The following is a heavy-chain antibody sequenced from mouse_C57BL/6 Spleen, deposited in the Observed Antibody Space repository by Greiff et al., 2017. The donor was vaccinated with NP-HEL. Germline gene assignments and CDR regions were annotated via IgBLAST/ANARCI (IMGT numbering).Heavy chain of an antibody. CDR2: IRLKSDNYAT. Sequence: EVKLMESGGGLVQPGGSMKLSCVASGFTFSNYWMNWVRQSPEKGLEWVAQIRLKSDNYATHYAESVKGRFTISRDDSKSSVYLQMNNLRAEDTGIYYCTPYYYGIDYWGQGTTLTVSS. CDR3: TPYYYGIDY. D-gene: IGHD1-1*01. CDR1: GFTFSNYW. J-gene: IGHJ2*01. V-gene: IGHV6-3*01.